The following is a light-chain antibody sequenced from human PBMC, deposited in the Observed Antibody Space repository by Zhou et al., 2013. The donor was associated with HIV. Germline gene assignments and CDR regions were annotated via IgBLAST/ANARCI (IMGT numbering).Light chain of an antibody. CDR3: QQYNSYSQT. CDR1: QGTGTS. J-gene: IGKJ1*01. V-gene: IGKV1-5*03. Sequence: TQSPSLGDRVTISCRASQGTGTSVAWYQQKPRKAPKLLIYKSSILDSGVPSRFIGSGSGTEFTLTITSLQPDDFATYYCQQYNSYSQTFGQGTKVEI. CDR2: KSS.